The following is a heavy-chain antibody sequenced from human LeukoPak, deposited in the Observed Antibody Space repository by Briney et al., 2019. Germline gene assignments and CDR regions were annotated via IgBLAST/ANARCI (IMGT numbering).Heavy chain of an antibody. J-gene: IGHJ1*01. Sequence: PGGSLRLSCAASGFTLSSYWMHWVRHAPGKGLVWVSRINSDGSTTTYADSVKGRFTISRDNAKNSLYLQMNGLRAEDTAVYYCARDWAVAGTHAEYFQHWGQGTLVTVSS. CDR1: GFTLSSYW. CDR2: INSDGSTT. V-gene: IGHV3-74*01. CDR3: ARDWAVAGTHAEYFQH. D-gene: IGHD6-19*01.